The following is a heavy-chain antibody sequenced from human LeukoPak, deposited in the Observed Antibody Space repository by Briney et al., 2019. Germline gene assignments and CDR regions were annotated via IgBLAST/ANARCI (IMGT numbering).Heavy chain of an antibody. CDR2: IIPIFGTA. CDR3: ASGGVNSATFDY. J-gene: IGHJ4*02. CDR1: GGTFSSYA. Sequence: GSSVKVSCKASGGTFSSYAISWVRQAPGQGLEWMGGIIPIFGTANYAQKFQGRVTITTDESTSTAYMELSSLRSEDTAVYYYASGGVNSATFDYWGQGTLVTVSS. D-gene: IGHD4-23*01. V-gene: IGHV1-69*05.